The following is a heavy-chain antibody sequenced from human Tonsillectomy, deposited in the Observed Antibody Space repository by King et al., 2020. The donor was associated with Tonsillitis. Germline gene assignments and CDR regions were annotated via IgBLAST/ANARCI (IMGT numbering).Heavy chain of an antibody. CDR1: GYSFTTYW. J-gene: IGHJ3*02. V-gene: IGHV5-51*01. CDR3: ARQISRGGRVDAFDI. CDR2: IYPGDSDT. D-gene: IGHD3-16*01. Sequence: DVQLVESGAEVKKPGESLKISCKGSGYSFTTYWVAWVRQMPGKGLEWMGIIYPGDSDTRYSPSFQGQITISADKSISTAYLQWSSLKASDTAIYYCARQISRGGRVDAFDIWGQRLVVAVSS.